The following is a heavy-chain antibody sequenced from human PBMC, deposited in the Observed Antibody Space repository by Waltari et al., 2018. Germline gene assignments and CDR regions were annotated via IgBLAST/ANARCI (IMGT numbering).Heavy chain of an antibody. J-gene: IGHJ4*02. CDR3: AKDLRVY. V-gene: IGHV3-23*01. CDR1: GITFSSYA. Sequence: EVQLLESGGGLVQPGGSLRLSCAASGITFSSYAMSWVRQAPGKGLECVSAISGSSGSTYYADSVKGRFTISRDNSKNALYLQMNGLRAEDTAVYYCAKDLRVYWGQGTLVTVSS. D-gene: IGHD3-16*01. CDR2: ISGSSGST.